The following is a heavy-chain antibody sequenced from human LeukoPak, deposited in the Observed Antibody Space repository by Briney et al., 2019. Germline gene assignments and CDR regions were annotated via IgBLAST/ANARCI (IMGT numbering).Heavy chain of an antibody. V-gene: IGHV3-23*01. Sequence: GGSLRLSCAASGFTFTTYGMSWVRQAPGKGLEWVSVISDSGGSTYYADSVKGRFTISRDSSKNTLYLQMNSLRAEDTAVYYCAKLSGGSCYSPAGYWGQGTLVTVSS. D-gene: IGHD2-15*01. CDR2: ISDSGGST. CDR1: GFTFTTYG. CDR3: AKLSGGSCYSPAGY. J-gene: IGHJ4*02.